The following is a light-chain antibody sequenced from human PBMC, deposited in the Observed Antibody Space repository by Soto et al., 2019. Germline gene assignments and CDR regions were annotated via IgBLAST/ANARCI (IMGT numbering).Light chain of an antibody. V-gene: IGLV2-14*01. Sequence: QSLLTQPASVSGSPGQSITISCTGTISDVGAYNYVSWYQQHPGKAPKLMIYEVNSRPSGVSNRFSGSKSGITASLTISGLQAEDEADYYYSSYASTSTEVFGTGTKVTVL. J-gene: IGLJ1*01. CDR2: EVN. CDR1: ISDVGAYNY. CDR3: SSYASTSTEV.